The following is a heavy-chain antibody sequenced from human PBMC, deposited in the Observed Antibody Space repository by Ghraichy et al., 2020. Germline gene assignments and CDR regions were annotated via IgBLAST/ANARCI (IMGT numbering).Heavy chain of an antibody. V-gene: IGHV3-53*01. CDR1: GFTVSSNY. J-gene: IGHJ3*02. CDR3: AGAPYYDRSSDAFDI. D-gene: IGHD3-22*01. CDR2: IYSGGST. Sequence: SCAASGFTVSSNYMSWVRQAPGKGLEWVSVIYSGGSTYYADSVKGRFTISRDNSKNTLYLQMNSLRAEDTAVYYCAGAPYYDRSSDAFDIWGQGTMVTVSS.